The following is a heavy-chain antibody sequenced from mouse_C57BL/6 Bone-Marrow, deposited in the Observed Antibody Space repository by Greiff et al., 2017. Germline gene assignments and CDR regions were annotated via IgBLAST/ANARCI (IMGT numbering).Heavy chain of an antibody. Sequence: VQLQQSGAELARPGASVKLSCKASGYTFTSYWMHWVKQRPGQGLEWIGMIHPNSGSTNYNEKFKSKATLTVDKSSSTAYMQLSSLTSEDSAVYYCARWYYGSMDYWGQGTSVTVSS. J-gene: IGHJ4*01. CDR2: IHPNSGST. CDR1: GYTFTSYW. D-gene: IGHD1-1*01. V-gene: IGHV1-64*01. CDR3: ARWYYGSMDY.